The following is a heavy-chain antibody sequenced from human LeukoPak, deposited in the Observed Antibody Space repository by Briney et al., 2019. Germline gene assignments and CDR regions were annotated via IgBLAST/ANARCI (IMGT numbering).Heavy chain of an antibody. CDR2: ISYDGSNK. Sequence: GGSLRLSCAASGFTFSSYAMHWVRQAPGKGLEWVAVISYDGSNKYHADSVKGRFTISRDNSKNTLYLQMNSLRAEDTAVYYCARERRGIRWFDPWGQGTLVTVSS. J-gene: IGHJ5*02. CDR3: ARERRGIRWFDP. CDR1: GFTFSSYA. D-gene: IGHD3-16*01. V-gene: IGHV3-30*04.